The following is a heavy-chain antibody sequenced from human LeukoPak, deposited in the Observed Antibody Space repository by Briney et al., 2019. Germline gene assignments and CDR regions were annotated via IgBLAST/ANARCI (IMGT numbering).Heavy chain of an antibody. CDR3: AGHRHSDSSPDDY. CDR1: SYNFRNYW. CDR2: IYPDDSDT. J-gene: IGHJ4*02. D-gene: IGHD6-6*01. Sequence: GESLRISCKASSYNFRNYWIGWVRQMPGKGLEWMGIIYPDDSDTRYSPSFQGQVTISADKSISTAYLQWSSLKASDTAMYYCAGHRHSDSSPDDYWGQGTLVTVSS. V-gene: IGHV5-51*01.